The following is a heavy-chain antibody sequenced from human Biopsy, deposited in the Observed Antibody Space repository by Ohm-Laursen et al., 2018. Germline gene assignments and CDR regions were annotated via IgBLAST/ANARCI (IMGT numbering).Heavy chain of an antibody. V-gene: IGHV3-30*18. D-gene: IGHD6-19*01. CDR1: GFGLYA. J-gene: IGHJ3*02. Sequence: SLRLSCAASGFGLYAMHWVRQPPGKGLEWLAVIAYDGSNKYYAEPVKGRFTISRDRSRDTVHLQMHSLRYEDTALYYCAKDGGQWLGGAFDIWGHGTMVSVSS. CDR3: AKDGGQWLGGAFDI. CDR2: IAYDGSNK.